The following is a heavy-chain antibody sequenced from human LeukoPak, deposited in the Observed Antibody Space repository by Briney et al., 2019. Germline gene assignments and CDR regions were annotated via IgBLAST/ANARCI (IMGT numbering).Heavy chain of an antibody. CDR3: ARALMKYYYYYMDV. Sequence: SETLSLTCAVYGGSFSGYYWGWIRQPPGKGLEWIGEINHRGSTNYNPSLKSRVTISVDTSKNQFSLKLSSVTAADTAVYYCARALMKYYYYYMDVWGKGATVTVSS. J-gene: IGHJ6*03. CDR1: GGSFSGYY. CDR2: INHRGST. V-gene: IGHV4-34*01.